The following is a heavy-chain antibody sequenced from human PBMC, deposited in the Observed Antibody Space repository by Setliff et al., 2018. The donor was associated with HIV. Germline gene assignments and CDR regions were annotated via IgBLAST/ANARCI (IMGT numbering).Heavy chain of an antibody. J-gene: IGHJ4*02. Sequence: PGGSLRLSCAASGLTFSNYWMNWVRQAPGKGLEWVASIKQDGSEKYYADSVKGRFSISRGNAKKSLYLQMNSLRVEDTAVYYCAREMQQHLVFDYWGQGALVTVSS. CDR2: IKQDGSEK. V-gene: IGHV3-7*03. CDR1: GLTFSNYW. CDR3: AREMQQHLVFDY. D-gene: IGHD6-13*01.